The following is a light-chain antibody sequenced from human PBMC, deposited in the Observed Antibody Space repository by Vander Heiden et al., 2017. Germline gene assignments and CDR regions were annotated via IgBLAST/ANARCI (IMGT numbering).Light chain of an antibody. V-gene: IGKV3-20*01. Sequence: EIVLTQSPGALSLSPGDRATLSCRTSQAVGITYLAWYQQKPGQAPRLLIYDTSSRATGIPDRFSGSGSGTDFTLTISRLEPEDFAVYFCHQYGYSPYTFGPGTNLEIK. CDR2: DTS. CDR1: QAVGITY. CDR3: HQYGYSPYT. J-gene: IGKJ2*01.